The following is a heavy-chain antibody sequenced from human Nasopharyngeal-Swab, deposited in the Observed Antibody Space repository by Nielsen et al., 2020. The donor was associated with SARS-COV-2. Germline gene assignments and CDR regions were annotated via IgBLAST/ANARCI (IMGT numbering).Heavy chain of an antibody. CDR3: ARDPSDYYYYMDV. J-gene: IGHJ6*03. V-gene: IGHV3-21*01. Sequence: GESLKISCAASGFTFNTCTMNWVRQAPGKGLEWVSSISSSSTYIYYADSVKGRFTISRDNVKNSLYLQMNSLRAEGTAVYYCARDPSDYYYYMDVWGKGTTVTVSS. CDR2: ISSSSTYI. CDR1: GFTFNTCT.